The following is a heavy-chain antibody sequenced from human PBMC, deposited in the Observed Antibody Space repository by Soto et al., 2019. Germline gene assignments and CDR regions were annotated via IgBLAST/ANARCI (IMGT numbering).Heavy chain of an antibody. CDR3: AREDTTGMGGVGAFDI. Sequence: ASVKVSCKASGYTFTGYYMHWVRQAPGQGLEWMGWINPNSGDTNYAQKFQGRVTMTRDTSISTAYMELSRLRSDDTAVYYCAREDTTGMGGVGAFDIWGQGTMVTVSS. D-gene: IGHD1-1*01. CDR1: GYTFTGYY. J-gene: IGHJ3*02. V-gene: IGHV1-2*02. CDR2: INPNSGDT.